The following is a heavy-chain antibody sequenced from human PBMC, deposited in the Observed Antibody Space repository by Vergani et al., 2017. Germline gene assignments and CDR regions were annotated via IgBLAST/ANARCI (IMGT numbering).Heavy chain of an antibody. Sequence: VQLVESGGGVVQPGRSLRLSCAASGFTFSSYAMSWVRQAPGKGLEWVSAISGSGGSTYFADSVKGRFTISRDNSKNTLYLQMNSLRAEDTAVYYCAKGIVVVVANPGAYDYWGQGTLVTVSS. CDR2: ISGSGGST. J-gene: IGHJ4*02. CDR3: AKGIVVVVANPGAYDY. V-gene: IGHV3-23*04. CDR1: GFTFSSYA. D-gene: IGHD2-15*01.